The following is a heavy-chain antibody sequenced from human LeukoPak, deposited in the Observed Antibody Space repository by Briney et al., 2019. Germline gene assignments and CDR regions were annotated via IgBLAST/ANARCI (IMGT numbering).Heavy chain of an antibody. D-gene: IGHD3-10*01. V-gene: IGHV4-59*01. CDR1: GGSFSGYY. CDR2: IYYSGST. J-gene: IGHJ4*02. Sequence: SETLSLTCAVYGGSFSGYYWTWIRQPPGKGLEWIGYIYYSGSTNYNPSLKSRVTISVDTSKNQFSLKLSSVTAADTAVYYCARGHGSGSYYTLDYWGQGTLVTVSS. CDR3: ARGHGSGSYYTLDY.